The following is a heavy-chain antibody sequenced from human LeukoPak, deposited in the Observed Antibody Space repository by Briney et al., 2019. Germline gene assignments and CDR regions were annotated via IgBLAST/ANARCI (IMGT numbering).Heavy chain of an antibody. CDR1: GGSISSSSYY. J-gene: IGHJ6*03. Sequence: SETLSLTCTVSGGSISSSSYYWGWIRQPPGKGLEWIGSIYYSGSTYYNPSLKSRVTISVDTSKNQFSLKLSSVTAADTAVYYCARSIVLMVYANYYMDVWGKGTTVTVSS. V-gene: IGHV4-39*01. CDR3: ARSIVLMVYANYYMDV. D-gene: IGHD2-8*01. CDR2: IYYSGST.